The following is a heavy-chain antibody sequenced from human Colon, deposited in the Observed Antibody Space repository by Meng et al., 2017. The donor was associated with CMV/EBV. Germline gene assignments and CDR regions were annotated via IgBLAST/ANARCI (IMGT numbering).Heavy chain of an antibody. CDR2: ISAYNGNT. D-gene: IGHD1-26*01. J-gene: IGHJ6*02. Sequence: ASVKVSCKASGYTFTSYGISWVRQAPGQGLEWMGWISAYNGNTNYAQKLQGRVTMTTDTSTSTAYMELRSLRSDDTAVYYCARERAHSGSYSRVYYYGMDVWGQGTTVTVSS. CDR3: ARERAHSGSYSRVYYYGMDV. CDR1: GYTFTSYG. V-gene: IGHV1-18*01.